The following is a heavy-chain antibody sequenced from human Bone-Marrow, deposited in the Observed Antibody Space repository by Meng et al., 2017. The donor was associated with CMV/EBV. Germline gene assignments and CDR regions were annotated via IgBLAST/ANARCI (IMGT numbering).Heavy chain of an antibody. D-gene: IGHD3-3*01. CDR2: CITIFGTA. Sequence: SLKVSCKASGGTFSSYAISWVRQAPGQGLEWMGGCITIFGTANYAQKFQGRVKITTDESTSTAYMELSSLRSDVKAVEYCVGGGYYYFWGGYYKSPFDYWGQGTLVTVSS. CDR3: VGGGYYYFWGGYYKSPFDY. V-gene: IGHV1-69*05. CDR1: GGTFSSYA. J-gene: IGHJ4*02.